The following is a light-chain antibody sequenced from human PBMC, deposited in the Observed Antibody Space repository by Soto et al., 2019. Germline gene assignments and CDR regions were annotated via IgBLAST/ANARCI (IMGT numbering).Light chain of an antibody. CDR1: QSISSSY. CDR3: QQYGRSSYT. Sequence: EIVLTQSPGTLSLSPGERATLPCRASQSISSSYLAWYQQKPGQAPRLLIFGASSRATGIPDRFSGSGSGTDFTLTISRLEPEDFAVYFCQQYGRSSYTFGQGTKLEIK. J-gene: IGKJ2*01. CDR2: GAS. V-gene: IGKV3-20*01.